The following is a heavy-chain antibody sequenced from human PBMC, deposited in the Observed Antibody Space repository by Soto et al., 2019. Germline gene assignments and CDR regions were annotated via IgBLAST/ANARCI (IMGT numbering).Heavy chain of an antibody. J-gene: IGHJ4*02. CDR2: INHSGST. D-gene: IGHD2-8*01. CDR1: GGSFSGYY. CDR3: ASQGVYAPPHFNY. Sequence: PSETLSLTCAVYGGSFSGYYWSWIRQPPGKGLEWIGEINHSGSTNYNPSLKSRVTISVDTSKNQFSLKLSSVTAADTAVYYCASQGVYAPPHFNYWGQGTLVTVS. V-gene: IGHV4-34*01.